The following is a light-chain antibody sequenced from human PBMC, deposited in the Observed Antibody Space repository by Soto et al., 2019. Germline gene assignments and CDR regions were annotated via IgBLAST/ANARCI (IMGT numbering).Light chain of an antibody. Sequence: EIVLTQSPGTLSLSPGERATLSCRASQSVSNNYLAWHQQRPGQAPRLLIFGASNRATGVPDRFTGSASGTDFTLTISRLQPEDFALYFCQQYASSPVTFGGGTKVDIK. CDR3: QQYASSPVT. CDR2: GAS. J-gene: IGKJ4*01. V-gene: IGKV3-20*01. CDR1: QSVSNNY.